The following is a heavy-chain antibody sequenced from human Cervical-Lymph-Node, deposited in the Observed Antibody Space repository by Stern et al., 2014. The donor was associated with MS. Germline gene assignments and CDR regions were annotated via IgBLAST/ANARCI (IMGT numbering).Heavy chain of an antibody. CDR1: GFSFNYGW. CDR2: IRSAASGGTT. J-gene: IGHJ4*02. Sequence: EVQLVESGGGLVKPGGSLRLSCAASGFSFNYGWMSWVRQAPGKGLEWVCRIRSAASGGTTDYAVPVKGRFSISRDDSKNTLYLQMNSLKTEDTAIYYCTTDYIVEMATIQSHSDYWGQGTLVTVSS. V-gene: IGHV3-15*01. CDR3: TTDYIVEMATIQSHSDY. D-gene: IGHD5-24*01.